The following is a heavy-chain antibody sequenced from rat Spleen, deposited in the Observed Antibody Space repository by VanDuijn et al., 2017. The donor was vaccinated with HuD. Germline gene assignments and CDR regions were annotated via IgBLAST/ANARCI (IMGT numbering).Heavy chain of an antibody. D-gene: IGHD1-10*01. V-gene: IGHV3-3*01. CDR3: ARSRYNNYVMDA. CDR2: INSAGTT. Sequence: VQLQESGPGLVKPSQSLSLTCSVTAYSITSSYRWNWIRKFPGNKLEWMGHINSAGTTTHNPSLKSRISITRDTSKNQFFLQVDSVSTEDTATYYCARSRYNNYVMDAWGQGASVTVSA. J-gene: IGHJ4*01. CDR1: AYSITSSYR.